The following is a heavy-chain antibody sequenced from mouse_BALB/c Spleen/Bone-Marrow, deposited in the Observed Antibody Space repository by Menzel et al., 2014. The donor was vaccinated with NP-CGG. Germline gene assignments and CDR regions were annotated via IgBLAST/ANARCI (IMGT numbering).Heavy chain of an antibody. D-gene: IGHD2-1*01. J-gene: IGHJ4*01. V-gene: IGHV1-69*01. CDR2: IDTSDSYT. Sequence: VQLQQSGAELVMPGASVKMSCKASGYTFTDYWMHWVKQRPGQGLEWIGAIDTSDSYTSYNQKFKGKATLTVDESSSTAYMQLSSLTSEDSAVYYCAREGYGNSYAMDYWGQGTSVTVSS. CDR3: AREGYGNSYAMDY. CDR1: GYTFTDYW.